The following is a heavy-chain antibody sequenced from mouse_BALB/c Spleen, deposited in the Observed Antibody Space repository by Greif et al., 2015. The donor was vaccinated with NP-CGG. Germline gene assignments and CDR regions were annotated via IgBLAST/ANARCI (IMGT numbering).Heavy chain of an antibody. CDR2: IDPANGNT. Sequence: EVKVEESGAELVKPGASVKLSCTASGFNIKDTYMHWVKQRPEQGLEWIGRIDPANGNTKYDPKFQGKATITADTSSNTAYLQLSSLTSEDTAVYYCARSGVRRGYAMDYWGQGTSVTVSS. J-gene: IGHJ4*01. V-gene: IGHV14-3*02. CDR3: ARSGVRRGYAMDY. CDR1: GFNIKDTY. D-gene: IGHD2-14*01.